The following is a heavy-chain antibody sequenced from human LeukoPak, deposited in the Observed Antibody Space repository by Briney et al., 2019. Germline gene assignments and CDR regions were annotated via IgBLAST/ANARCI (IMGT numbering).Heavy chain of an antibody. Sequence: GGSLRLSCEASGFTFSTYAMSWVRRAPGSGLEWVSAVSGSGGSTYYAGSVKGRFTISRDNSRNTLYLQMNSLRGEDTALYYCAKANTGLTHDFDNWGQGTLVTVSS. CDR3: AKANTGLTHDFDN. V-gene: IGHV3-23*01. J-gene: IGHJ4*02. D-gene: IGHD2-8*02. CDR1: GFTFSTYA. CDR2: VSGSGGST.